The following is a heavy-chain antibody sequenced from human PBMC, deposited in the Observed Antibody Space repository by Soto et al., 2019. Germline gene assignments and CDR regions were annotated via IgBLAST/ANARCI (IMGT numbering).Heavy chain of an antibody. CDR2: ISSSSSYI. CDR1: GFTFSSYS. Sequence: EVQLVESGGGLVKPGGSLRLSCAASGFTFSSYSMNWVRQAPGKGLEWVSSISSSSSYIYYADSVKGRFTISRDNTKNSLYVQMNSLRAEDTAVYNRARGNINCYWWSGPPTRFDYCGQGNLVTVS. D-gene: IGHD2-21*01. J-gene: IGHJ4*02. CDR3: ARGNINCYWWSGPPTRFDY. V-gene: IGHV3-21*01.